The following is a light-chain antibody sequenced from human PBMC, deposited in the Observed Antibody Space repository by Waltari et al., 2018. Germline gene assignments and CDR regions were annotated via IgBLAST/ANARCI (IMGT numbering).Light chain of an antibody. CDR1: SSDIGAGYL. V-gene: IGLV1-40*01. Sequence: QSVLTQPPSVSGAPGQRVTISCTGSSSDIGAGYLVHWYQQLPGTAPKLLIYDNSNRPSWVPGRFSGSKSGSSASLASTGLQAEDEADYYCQSFDYRLDGSRVFGGGTKLTVL. CDR3: QSFDYRLDGSRV. J-gene: IGLJ3*02. CDR2: DNS.